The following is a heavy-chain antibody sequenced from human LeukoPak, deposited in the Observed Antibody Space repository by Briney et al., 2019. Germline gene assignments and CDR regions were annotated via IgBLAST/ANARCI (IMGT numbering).Heavy chain of an antibody. CDR2: IYYSGTT. Sequence: KASETLSLTCTVSGGSISDFYWNWIRRPPGKGLEWIGYIYYSGTTNYNPSLKSRVTISVDTSKNQFSPNLSSVTAADTAVYFCARGTYSGYPPGSFDFWGQGTLVTVSS. CDR1: GGSISDFY. J-gene: IGHJ4*02. D-gene: IGHD5-12*01. CDR3: ARGTYSGYPPGSFDF. V-gene: IGHV4-59*01.